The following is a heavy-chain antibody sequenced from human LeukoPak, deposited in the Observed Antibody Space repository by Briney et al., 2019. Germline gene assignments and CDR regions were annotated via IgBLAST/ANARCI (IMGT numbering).Heavy chain of an antibody. CDR3: ARQGEHYYGSGEGY. CDR1: GYSFTNYW. V-gene: IGHV5-10-1*01. J-gene: IGHJ4*02. CDR2: IDPSDSDT. Sequence: GESLKISCEGSGYSFTNYWIHWVRQIPGKGLEWMGRIDPSDSDTNYSPSFRGHVTISVDKSINTAFLQWNSLKASDTAMYYCARQGEHYYGSGEGYWGQGTLVTVSS. D-gene: IGHD3-10*01.